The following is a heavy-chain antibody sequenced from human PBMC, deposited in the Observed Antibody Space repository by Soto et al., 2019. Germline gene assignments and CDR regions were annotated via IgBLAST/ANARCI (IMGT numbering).Heavy chain of an antibody. D-gene: IGHD2-15*01. CDR2: INHSGST. Sequence: SETLSLTCAVYGGSFSGYYWSWIRQPPGKGLEWIGEINHSGSTNYNPSLKSRVTISVDASKNQFSLKLSSVTAADTAVYYCARGACSGGSCYYYYYYYYMDVWGKGTTVTVSS. CDR3: ARGACSGGSCYYYYYYYYMDV. J-gene: IGHJ6*03. V-gene: IGHV4-34*01. CDR1: GGSFSGYY.